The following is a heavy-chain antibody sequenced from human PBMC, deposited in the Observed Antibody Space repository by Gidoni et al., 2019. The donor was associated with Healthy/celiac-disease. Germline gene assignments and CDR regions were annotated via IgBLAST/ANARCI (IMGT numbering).Heavy chain of an antibody. D-gene: IGHD2-15*01. Sequence: QVPLQESGPGLVKPSETLSLTCTVSGASISSYYWSWIRQPPGKGLEWIGYIYYSGSTNYNPSLKSRVTISVDTSKNQFSLKLSSVTAADTAVYYCARARGGKRPYYFDYWGQGTLVTVSS. J-gene: IGHJ4*02. CDR1: GASISSYY. CDR2: IYYSGST. V-gene: IGHV4-59*01. CDR3: ARARGGKRPYYFDY.